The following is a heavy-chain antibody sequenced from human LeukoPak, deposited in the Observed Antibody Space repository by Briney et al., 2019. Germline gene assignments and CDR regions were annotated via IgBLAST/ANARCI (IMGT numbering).Heavy chain of an antibody. J-gene: IGHJ6*02. D-gene: IGHD6-25*01. V-gene: IGHV3-53*01. CDR3: ATRGTGSMDV. Sequence: AGGSLRLSCAASGLTVSTNYMTWVRQAPGKGLEWVSVIYRGGSTYYADSVKGRFTISRDNSKNTLYLQMNSLRAEDTAVYYCATRGTGSMDVWGQGTTVTVSS. CDR1: GLTVSTNY. CDR2: IYRGGST.